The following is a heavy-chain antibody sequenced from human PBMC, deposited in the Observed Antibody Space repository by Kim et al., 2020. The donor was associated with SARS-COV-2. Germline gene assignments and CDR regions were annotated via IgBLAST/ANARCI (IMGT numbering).Heavy chain of an antibody. D-gene: IGHD2-8*01. Sequence: GESLKISCQGSGYNFGDFWIVWVRQMPGKGLEVMGIIYPGDSDARYSPSFRGQVTISADKSISAACLQWSSLKASDSGIYYCTRLSWGSGMVFSKEYREGPQVLDVWGLGTTVTVSS. CDR2: IYPGDSDA. J-gene: IGHJ6*02. CDR3: TRLSWGSGMVFSKEYREGPQVLDV. V-gene: IGHV5-51*01. CDR1: GYNFGDFW.